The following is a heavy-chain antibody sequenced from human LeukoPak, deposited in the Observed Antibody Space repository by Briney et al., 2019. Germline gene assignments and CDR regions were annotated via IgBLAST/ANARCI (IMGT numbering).Heavy chain of an antibody. Sequence: SETLSLTCTVSGGSISSYYWSWIRQPPGKGLEWIGYIYYSGSTNYNPSLKSRVTISVDTSKNQFSLKLSSVTAADTAVYYCARTVVVAAGYYYYYYYMDVWGKGTTVTVSS. CDR1: GGSISSYY. D-gene: IGHD2-15*01. CDR2: IYYSGST. CDR3: ARTVVVAAGYYYYYYYMDV. J-gene: IGHJ6*03. V-gene: IGHV4-59*01.